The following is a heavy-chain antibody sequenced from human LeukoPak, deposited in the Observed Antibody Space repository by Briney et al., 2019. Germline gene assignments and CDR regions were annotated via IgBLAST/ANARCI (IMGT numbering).Heavy chain of an antibody. CDR2: IYHSGST. D-gene: IGHD1-7*01. V-gene: IGHV4-30-2*01. CDR1: GGSISSGGYY. J-gene: IGHJ6*03. CDR3: ARARRDITGTYGPYYMDV. Sequence: TLSLTCTVSGGSISSGGYYWSWIRQPPGKGLEWIGYIYHSGSTYYNPSLKSRVTISVDRSKNQFSLKLSSVTAADTAVYYCARARRDITGTYGPYYMDVWGKGTTVTVSS.